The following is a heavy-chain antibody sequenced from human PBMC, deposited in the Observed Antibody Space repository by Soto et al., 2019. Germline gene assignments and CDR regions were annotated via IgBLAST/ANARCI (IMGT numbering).Heavy chain of an antibody. Sequence: GASVKVSCKASGYTFTSYGISWVRQAPGQGLEWMGWISAYNGNTNYAQKLQGRVTMTTDTSTSTAYMELRSLRSDDTAVYYCASGAQRQWQNYGMDVWGQGTTVTVSS. CDR3: ASGAQRQWQNYGMDV. CDR2: ISAYNGNT. V-gene: IGHV1-18*01. J-gene: IGHJ6*02. D-gene: IGHD6-19*01. CDR1: GYTFTSYG.